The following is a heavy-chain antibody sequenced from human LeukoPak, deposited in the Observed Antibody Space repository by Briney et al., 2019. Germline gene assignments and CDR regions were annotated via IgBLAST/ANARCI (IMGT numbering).Heavy chain of an antibody. CDR2: ISAYNGNT. Sequence: ASVKVSCKASGYTFTSYGISWVRQAPGQGLEWMGWISAYNGNTNYAQKLQGRVTMTTDTSTSTAYMELRSLRSDDTAVYYCARELLWFGEPTGNFDCWGQGTLVTVSS. D-gene: IGHD3-10*01. J-gene: IGHJ4*02. CDR3: ARELLWFGEPTGNFDC. V-gene: IGHV1-18*01. CDR1: GYTFTSYG.